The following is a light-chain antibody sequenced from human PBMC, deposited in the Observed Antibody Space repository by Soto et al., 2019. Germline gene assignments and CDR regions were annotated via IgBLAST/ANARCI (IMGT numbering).Light chain of an antibody. J-gene: IGKJ2*01. CDR1: QSVSSN. CDR3: QQYNNWPLT. CDR2: GAS. Sequence: EIVMTQSPATLSVSPGERATLSCRASQSVSSNLAWYQQKPGQVPRLLIYGASTRATGIPARFSGSGSGTEFTLTISSLQSEDFAVYYCQQYNNWPLTFGQGTKLEIK. V-gene: IGKV3-15*01.